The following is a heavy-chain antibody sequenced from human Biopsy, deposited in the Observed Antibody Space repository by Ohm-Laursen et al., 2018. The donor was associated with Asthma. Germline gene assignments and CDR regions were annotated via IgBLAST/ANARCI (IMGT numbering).Heavy chain of an antibody. Sequence: SDTLSLTCAVSGASITTPNYWAWIRQPPGRGLEWLGSVYFTGNTISSSSLRSRLPMSVDSPRSQFSLRLSSVTAADRGVYYCARHWSGNGWEDVHNWFDPWGPGIGVTVSS. J-gene: IGHJ5*02. CDR2: VYFTGNT. CDR1: GASITTPNY. CDR3: ARHWSGNGWEDVHNWFDP. D-gene: IGHD6-19*01. V-gene: IGHV4-39*01.